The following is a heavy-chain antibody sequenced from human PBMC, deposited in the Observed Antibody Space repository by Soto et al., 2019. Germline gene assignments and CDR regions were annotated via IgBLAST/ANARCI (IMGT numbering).Heavy chain of an antibody. D-gene: IGHD3-9*01. CDR1: GGSFSGYY. J-gene: IGHJ3*02. CDR3: ARVHYDILTGYYGAFDI. V-gene: IGHV4-34*01. Sequence: SETLSLTCAVYGGSFSGYYWSWIRQPPGKGLEWIGEINHSGSTNYNPSLKSRVTISVDTSKNQFSLKLSSVTAADTAVYYCARVHYDILTGYYGAFDIWGQGTMVTVSS. CDR2: INHSGST.